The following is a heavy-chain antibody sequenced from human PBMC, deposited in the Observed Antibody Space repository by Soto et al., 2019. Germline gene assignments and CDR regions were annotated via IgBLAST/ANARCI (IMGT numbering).Heavy chain of an antibody. CDR1: GFSLSTSGVG. D-gene: IGHD4-17*01. Sequence: SGPTLVNPTQTLTLTCTFSGFSLSTSGVGVGWIRQPPGKALEWLALIYWDDDKRYSPSLKSRLTITKDTSKNQVVLTMTNMDPVDTVTYYCAHRPPTVTKGGYDYWGQGTLVTVSS. CDR3: AHRPPTVTKGGYDY. CDR2: IYWDDDK. V-gene: IGHV2-5*02. J-gene: IGHJ4*02.